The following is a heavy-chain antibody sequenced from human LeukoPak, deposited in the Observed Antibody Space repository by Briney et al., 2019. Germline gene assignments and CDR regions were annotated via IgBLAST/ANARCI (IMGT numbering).Heavy chain of an antibody. CDR2: IIPIFGTA. CDR3: ARGAGVGTTSPLYYFDY. D-gene: IGHD1-7*01. Sequence: SVKVSCKASGGTFSSYAISWVRQAPGQGLEWMGGIIPIFGTANYAQKFQGRVTITADESTSTAYMELSSLRSEDTAVYYCARGAGVGTTSPLYYFDYWGQGTLVTVSS. J-gene: IGHJ4*02. CDR1: GGTFSSYA. V-gene: IGHV1-69*13.